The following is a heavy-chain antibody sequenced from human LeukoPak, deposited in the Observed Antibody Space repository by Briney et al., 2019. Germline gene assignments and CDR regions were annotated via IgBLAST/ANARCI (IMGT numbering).Heavy chain of an antibody. D-gene: IGHD6-19*01. CDR3: ARAPGIAVAGPWAY. V-gene: IGHV3-7*01. Sequence: GGSLRPSCAASGFTFSSYWMSWVRQAPGKGLEWVANIKQDGSEKYYVDSVKGRFTISRDNAKNSLYLQMNSLRAEDTAVYYCARAPGIAVAGPWAYWGQGTLVTVSS. CDR1: GFTFSSYW. J-gene: IGHJ4*02. CDR2: IKQDGSEK.